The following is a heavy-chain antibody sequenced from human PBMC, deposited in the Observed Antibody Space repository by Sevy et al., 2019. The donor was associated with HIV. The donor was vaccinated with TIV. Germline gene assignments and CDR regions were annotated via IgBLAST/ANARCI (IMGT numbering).Heavy chain of an antibody. V-gene: IGHV4-59*01. CDR3: ARYGSGRTAEVDGMDV. J-gene: IGHJ6*02. Sequence: LSLTCTVSGGSISSYYWSWIRQPPGKGLEWIGYIYYSGSTNYNPSLKSRVTISVDTSKNQFSLKLSSVTAADTAVYYCARYGSGRTAEVDGMDVWGQGTTVTVSS. CDR2: IYYSGST. D-gene: IGHD3-10*01. CDR1: GGSISSYY.